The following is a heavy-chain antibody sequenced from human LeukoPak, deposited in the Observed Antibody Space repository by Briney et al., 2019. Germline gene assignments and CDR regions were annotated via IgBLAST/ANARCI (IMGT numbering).Heavy chain of an antibody. V-gene: IGHV3-30*18. Sequence: GGSLRLSCAASGFTFSSYGMHWFRQAPGKGLEWVAVISYDGSNKYNANSVKGRFTISRDNSKNTLYLQMNSLRAEDTAVYYCAKDYRYSSGWFIRDAFDIWGQGTMVTVSS. CDR1: GFTFSSYG. CDR3: AKDYRYSSGWFIRDAFDI. J-gene: IGHJ3*02. D-gene: IGHD6-19*01. CDR2: ISYDGSNK.